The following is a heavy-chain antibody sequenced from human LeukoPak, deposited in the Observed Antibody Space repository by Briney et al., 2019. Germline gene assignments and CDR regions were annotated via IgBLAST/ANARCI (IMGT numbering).Heavy chain of an antibody. J-gene: IGHJ5*02. CDR2: IYYSGST. V-gene: IGHV4-31*02. Sequence: SQTLSLTCTVSGGSINSGDYYWSWIRQPPGKGLEWIGYIYYSGSTYYNPSLKSRVTISVDTSKNQFSLKLSSVTAADTAVYYCARDSRTTVETNWFDPWGQGTLVTVSS. CDR3: ARDSRTTVETNWFDP. D-gene: IGHD4-23*01. CDR1: GGSINSGDYY.